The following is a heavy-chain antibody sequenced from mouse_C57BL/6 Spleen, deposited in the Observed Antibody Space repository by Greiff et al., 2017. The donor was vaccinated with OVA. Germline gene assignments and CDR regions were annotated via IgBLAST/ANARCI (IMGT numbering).Heavy chain of an antibody. CDR2: IWRGGST. J-gene: IGHJ1*03. CDR1: GFSLTSYG. CDR3: AKNGRGNYYGSSHWYFDV. D-gene: IGHD1-1*01. Sequence: VQLQQSGPGLVQPSQSLSITCTVSGFSLTSYGVHWVRQSPGKGLEWLGVIWRGGSTDYNAAFMFRLSITKDNSKSQVFFKMNSLQADDTAIYYCAKNGRGNYYGSSHWYFDVWGTGTTVTVSS. V-gene: IGHV2-5*01.